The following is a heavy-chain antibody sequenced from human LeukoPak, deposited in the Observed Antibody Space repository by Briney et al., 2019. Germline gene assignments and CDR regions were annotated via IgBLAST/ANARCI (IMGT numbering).Heavy chain of an antibody. CDR3: AAEYYGSGSYSV. CDR2: ISSNGAST. V-gene: IGHV3-64*01. D-gene: IGHD3-10*01. J-gene: IGHJ4*02. CDR1: GFTFSSYA. Sequence: GGSLRLSCAASGFTFSSYAMHWVRQAPGKGLEYVSAISSNGASTYYANSVKGRFTISRDNSKNTLYLQMGSLRAEDMAVYYCAAEYYGSGSYSVWGQGTLVTVSS.